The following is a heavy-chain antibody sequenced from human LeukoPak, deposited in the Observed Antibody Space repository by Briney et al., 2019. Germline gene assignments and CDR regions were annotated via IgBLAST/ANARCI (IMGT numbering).Heavy chain of an antibody. V-gene: IGHV1-8*03. J-gene: IGHJ5*01. CDR3: ARGRKWFGESTPLFWFDS. Sequence: ASVKVSCKASGYTFTSYHINWVRQATGQGLEWMGWMNPNSGNTGYAQKFQGRVTITRNISISTAYMELSSLRSEDTAVYYCARGRKWFGESTPLFWFDSWGQGTLVTVSS. D-gene: IGHD3-10*01. CDR1: GYTFTSYH. CDR2: MNPNSGNT.